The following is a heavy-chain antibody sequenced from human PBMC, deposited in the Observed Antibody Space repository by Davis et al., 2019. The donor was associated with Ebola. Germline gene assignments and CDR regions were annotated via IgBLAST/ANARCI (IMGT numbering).Heavy chain of an antibody. J-gene: IGHJ4*02. D-gene: IGHD1-26*01. CDR2: ISGSGGST. V-gene: IGHV3-23*01. CDR1: GFTFSSYA. CDR3: ARDGWELLRVFDY. Sequence: GESLKISCAASGFTFSSYAMSWVRQAPGKGLEWVSAISGSGGSTYYADSVKGRFTISRDNAKNSLYLQMNSLRAEDTAVYYCARDGWELLRVFDYWGQGTLVTVSS.